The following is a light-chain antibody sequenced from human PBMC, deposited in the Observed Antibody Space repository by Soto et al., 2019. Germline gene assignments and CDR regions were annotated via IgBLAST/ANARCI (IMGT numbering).Light chain of an antibody. CDR3: QQRSTWPPT. CDR2: DAY. V-gene: IGKV3-11*01. CDR1: QSISNF. Sequence: ETVVTQSPATLSLSPGERATLSCRASQSISNFLAWYQQKPGQAPRLLIYDAYNRATGIPPRFSGSGSGTDFTLTISSLEPEDFGVYYCQQRSTWPPTFGGGTKVEIK. J-gene: IGKJ4*01.